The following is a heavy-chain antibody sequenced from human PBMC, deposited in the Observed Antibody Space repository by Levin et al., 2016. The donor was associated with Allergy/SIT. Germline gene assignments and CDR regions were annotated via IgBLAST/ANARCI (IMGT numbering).Heavy chain of an antibody. CDR3: ARDVGRFWSGYYLYYFDY. D-gene: IGHD3-3*01. J-gene: IGHJ4*02. Sequence: WVRQAPGQGLEWMGWINPNSGGTNYAQKFQGRATMTRDTSISTAYMELSRLRSDDTAVYYCARDVGRFWSGYYLYYFDYWGQGTLVTVSS. V-gene: IGHV1-2*02. CDR2: INPNSGGT.